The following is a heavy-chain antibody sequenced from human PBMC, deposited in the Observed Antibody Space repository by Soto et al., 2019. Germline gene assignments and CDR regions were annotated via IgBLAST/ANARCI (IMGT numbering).Heavy chain of an antibody. V-gene: IGHV4-59*08. CDR3: ARRGLGYCSSTSCYGGAFDI. J-gene: IGHJ3*02. Sequence: PSETLSLTCTVSGGSISSYYWSWIRQPPGKGLEWIGYIYYSGSTNYNPSLKSRVTISVDTSKNQFSLKLSSVTAADTAVYYCARRGLGYCSSTSCYGGAFDIWGQGTMVTVSS. D-gene: IGHD2-2*01. CDR2: IYYSGST. CDR1: GGSISSYY.